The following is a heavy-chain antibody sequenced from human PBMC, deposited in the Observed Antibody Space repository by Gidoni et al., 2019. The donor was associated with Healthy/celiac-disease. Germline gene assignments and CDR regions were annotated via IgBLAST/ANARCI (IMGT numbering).Heavy chain of an antibody. V-gene: IGHV3-15*01. CDR3: TTEGGSWSYYYYYYMDV. Sequence: EVQLVESGGGLVKPGGSLRLSCAASGFTFSNAWMSWVRQAPGKGREWVGRIKSKTDGGTTDYAAPVKGRFTISRDDSKNTLYLQMNSLKTEDTAVYYCTTEGGSWSYYYYYYMDVWGKGTTVTVSS. CDR1: GFTFSNAW. CDR2: IKSKTDGGTT. J-gene: IGHJ6*03. D-gene: IGHD6-13*01.